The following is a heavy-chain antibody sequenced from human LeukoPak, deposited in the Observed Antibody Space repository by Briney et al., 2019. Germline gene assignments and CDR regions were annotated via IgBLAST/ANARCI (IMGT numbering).Heavy chain of an antibody. CDR3: ARDGTSTDGY. CDR2: ISGNNDNP. Sequence: GASVKVSCKASGYTFSNFGISWVRQAPGQGLEWMGWISGNNDNPNYGQKFQGRFTVTSDSSTRTAYMELKRLRSDDTAVYYCARDGTSTDGYWGQGTLVTVSS. J-gene: IGHJ4*02. D-gene: IGHD2-2*01. CDR1: GYTFSNFG. V-gene: IGHV1-18*01.